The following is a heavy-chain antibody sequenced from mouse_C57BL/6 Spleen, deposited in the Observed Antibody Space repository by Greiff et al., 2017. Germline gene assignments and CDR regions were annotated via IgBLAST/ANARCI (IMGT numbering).Heavy chain of an antibody. CDR3: ARPYDYVYRLGC. CDR1: GFTFSDYG. Sequence: EVQLVESGGGLVKPGASLKLSCAASGFTFSDYGMHWVRQAPEKGLEWVAYISRGSSTIYYADTVKGRFTIARDNARNTLFLQRSSLRSEDAAVYCCARPYDYVYRLGCWGQGTTLTVSS. V-gene: IGHV5-17*01. J-gene: IGHJ2*01. D-gene: IGHD2-4*01. CDR2: ISRGSSTI.